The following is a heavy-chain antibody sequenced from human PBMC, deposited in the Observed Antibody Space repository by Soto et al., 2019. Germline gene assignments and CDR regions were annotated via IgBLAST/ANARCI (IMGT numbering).Heavy chain of an antibody. V-gene: IGHV3-21*06. CDR1: GFTCTSYS. CDR2: ISSTTNYI. CDR3: ARESEDLTSNFDY. Sequence: RWSLRLSCAASGFTCTSYSMNWFRQAPGKGLEWVSSISSTTNYIYYGDSMKGRFTISRDNAKNSLYLEMNSLRAEDTAVYYCARESEDLTSNFDYWGQGTLVTVSS. J-gene: IGHJ4*02.